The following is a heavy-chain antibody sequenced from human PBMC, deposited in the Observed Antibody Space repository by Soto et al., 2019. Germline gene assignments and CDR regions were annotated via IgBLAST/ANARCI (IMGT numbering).Heavy chain of an antibody. D-gene: IGHD6-19*01. V-gene: IGHV5-51*01. CDR3: ARQGAGNPPYYIDY. J-gene: IGHJ4*02. CDR2: IRPHDSDT. Sequence: ESLKISCQGSGYNFGSNWVGWVRQMPGKGLEWMGVIRPHDSDTRYNPSFQGQVTMSADKSISTAYLQWSSLKASDTAMYYCARQGAGNPPYYIDYWGQGVLVTVSS. CDR1: GYNFGSNW.